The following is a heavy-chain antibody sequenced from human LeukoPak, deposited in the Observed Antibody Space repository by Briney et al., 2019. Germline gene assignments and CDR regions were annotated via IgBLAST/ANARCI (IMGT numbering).Heavy chain of an antibody. CDR1: GFTFSNAW. Sequence: GGSLRLSCAASGFTFSNAWMSWVRQAPGKGLEWVAFIRYNGNNQYYADSVKGRFTISRDNSKNTLYLQMNSLKGDDTAVYYCAKDSAFYYIDVWGKGTTVIISS. J-gene: IGHJ6*03. CDR3: AKDSAFYYIDV. V-gene: IGHV3-30*02. CDR2: IRYNGNNQ. D-gene: IGHD3-10*01.